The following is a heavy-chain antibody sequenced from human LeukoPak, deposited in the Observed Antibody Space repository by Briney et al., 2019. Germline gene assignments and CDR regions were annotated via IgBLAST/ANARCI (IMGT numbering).Heavy chain of an antibody. J-gene: IGHJ4*02. V-gene: IGHV3-23*01. CDR1: GFTFSSYA. CDR2: ISGSGGNT. D-gene: IGHD3-10*01. CDR3: AKNRDYYHPGSSSIIDY. Sequence: GGSLRLSCAASGFTFSSYAMSWVRQAPGKGLEWVSDISGSGGNTYYADSVKGRFTISRDNSKNTLYLQMNTLRSEDTAVYYCAKNRDYYHPGSSSIIDYWGQGTLVTVSS.